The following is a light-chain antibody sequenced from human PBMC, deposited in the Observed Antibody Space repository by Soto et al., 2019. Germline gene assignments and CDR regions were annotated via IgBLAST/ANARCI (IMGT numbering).Light chain of an antibody. J-gene: IGLJ2*01. V-gene: IGLV2-14*01. CDR3: SSYTSSSTLV. CDR1: MRDIGAYNL. CDR2: EVS. Sequence: QSALTQPASVSGSPGQSITISCAGTMRDIGAYNLVSWYQHHPGKAPKLMIYEVSDRPSGVSNRFSGSKSGNTASLTISGLQAEDEADYYCSSYTSSSTLVFGGGTQLTVL.